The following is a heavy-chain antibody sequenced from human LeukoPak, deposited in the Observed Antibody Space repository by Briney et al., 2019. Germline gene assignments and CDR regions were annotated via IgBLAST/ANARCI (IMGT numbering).Heavy chain of an antibody. D-gene: IGHD2-2*01. CDR3: ARAQPARYCTSTSCYAAFDI. V-gene: IGHV4-59*01. CDR2: FYYSGST. J-gene: IGHJ3*02. Sequence: SETLSLTCTISGDSINSYHWSWLRQPPGSKLEWIGYFYYSGSTNYNPSLESRVTISVDTSKNQFSLKLSSVTAADTAVYYCARAQPARYCTSTSCYAAFDIWGQGTMVTVSS. CDR1: GDSINSYH.